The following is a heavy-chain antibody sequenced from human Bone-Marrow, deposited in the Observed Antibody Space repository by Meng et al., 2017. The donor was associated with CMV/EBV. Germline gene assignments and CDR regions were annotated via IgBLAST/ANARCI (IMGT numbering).Heavy chain of an antibody. CDR1: FTFLISG. J-gene: IGHJ4*02. CDR3: ARDYVRTAMVTRYYFDH. V-gene: IGHV3-21*01. Sequence: FTFLISGMFWVPLAPGNGLDSLSSIPSTSSFIYYADSVKGRFTTSRAHAKNSLYLQINRLRAADTAVYYCARDYVRTAMVTRYYFDHWGQGTLVTVSS. CDR2: IPSTSSFI. D-gene: IGHD2-21*02.